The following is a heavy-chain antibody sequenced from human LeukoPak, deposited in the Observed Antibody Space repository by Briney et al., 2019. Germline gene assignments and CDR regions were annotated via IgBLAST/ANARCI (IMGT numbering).Heavy chain of an antibody. Sequence: PSETLSLTCTVSGYSISSGYYWGWIRPPPGKGLEWIGSIYHSGSTYYNPSLKSRVTISVDTSKNQFSLKLSSVTAADTAVYYCARGSTRPAFDIWGQGTMVTVSS. CDR3: ARGSTRPAFDI. D-gene: IGHD5/OR15-5a*01. V-gene: IGHV4-38-2*02. CDR1: GYSISSGYY. J-gene: IGHJ3*02. CDR2: IYHSGST.